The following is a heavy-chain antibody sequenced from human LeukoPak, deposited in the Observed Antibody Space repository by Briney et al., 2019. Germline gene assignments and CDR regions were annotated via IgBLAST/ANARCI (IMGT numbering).Heavy chain of an antibody. J-gene: IGHJ4*02. CDR2: ISYDRSNK. D-gene: IGHD2-2*03. CDR3: ASGYCSSTSCFPDY. Sequence: GGSLRLSCAASGFIFSSYAMHWVRQAPGKGLEWVAVISYDRSNKYYADSVKGRFAISRDNSKNTLYLQMNSLGGEDTAVYHCASGYCSSTSCFPDYWGQGTLVTVSS. CDR1: GFIFSSYA. V-gene: IGHV3-30*09.